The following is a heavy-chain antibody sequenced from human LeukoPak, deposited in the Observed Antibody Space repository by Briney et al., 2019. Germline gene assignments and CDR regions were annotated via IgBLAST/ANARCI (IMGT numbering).Heavy chain of an antibody. CDR3: ARRRMVRGVIIKSANWFDP. CDR2: INHSGST. CDR1: GGSFSGYY. V-gene: IGHV4-34*01. J-gene: IGHJ5*02. Sequence: PSETLSLTCAVYGGSFSGYYWSWIRQPPGKGLEWIGEINHSGSTNYNPSLKSRVTISVDTSKNQFSLKLSSVTAADTAVYYCARRRMVRGVIIKSANWFDPWGQGTLVTVSS. D-gene: IGHD3-10*01.